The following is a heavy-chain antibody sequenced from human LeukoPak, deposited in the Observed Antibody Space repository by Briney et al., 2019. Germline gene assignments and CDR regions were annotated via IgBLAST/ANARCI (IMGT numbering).Heavy chain of an antibody. Sequence: GASVKVSCKASGYSFIGYYMHWVRPAPGQGLEWMGWINPNTGDTNYAQKLQGRVTMTTDTSTSTAYMELRSLRSDDTAVYYCARARGYCSSTSCETTNWFDPWGQGTLVTVSS. CDR2: INPNTGDT. CDR3: ARARGYCSSTSCETTNWFDP. V-gene: IGHV1-2*02. D-gene: IGHD2-2*01. CDR1: GYSFIGYY. J-gene: IGHJ5*02.